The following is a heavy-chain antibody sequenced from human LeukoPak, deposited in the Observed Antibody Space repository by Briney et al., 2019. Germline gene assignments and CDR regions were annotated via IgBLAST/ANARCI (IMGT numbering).Heavy chain of an antibody. CDR1: GFTFSSYG. D-gene: IGHD3-3*01. J-gene: IGHJ3*02. Sequence: PGGSLRLSCAASGFTFSSYGMHWVRQAPGKGLEWVAFIRYDGSNKYYADSVKGRFTISRDNSKSTLYLQMNSLRAEDTAVYYCARDHPYYDFWAGYSRAFDIWGQGTVVTVSS. CDR2: IRYDGSNK. V-gene: IGHV3-30*02. CDR3: ARDHPYYDFWAGYSRAFDI.